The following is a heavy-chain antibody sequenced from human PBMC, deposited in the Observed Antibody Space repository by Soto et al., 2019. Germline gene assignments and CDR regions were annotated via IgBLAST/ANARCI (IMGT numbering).Heavy chain of an antibody. J-gene: IGHJ6*02. CDR1: GYTFTSYG. V-gene: IGHV1-18*01. Sequence: QVQLVQSGAEVKKPGASVKVSCKASGYTFTSYGISWVRQAPGQGLEWMGWISAYNGNTNYAQKLQGRVTMTTDTSTSTAYMELRSLRSDDTAVYYCARDGSVNNFGGNSPFNSGMDVWGQGTTVTVSS. CDR3: ARDGSVNNFGGNSPFNSGMDV. CDR2: ISAYNGNT. D-gene: IGHD2-21*02.